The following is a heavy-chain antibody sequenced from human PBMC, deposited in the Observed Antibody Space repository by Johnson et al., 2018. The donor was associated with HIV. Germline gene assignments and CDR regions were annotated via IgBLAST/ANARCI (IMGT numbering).Heavy chain of an antibody. J-gene: IGHJ3*02. CDR3: ARAGIVVLPAGAFDI. D-gene: IGHD2-2*01. V-gene: IGHV3-30*04. Sequence: QVQLVESGGGVVQPGRSLRLSCAATGFTLRTYGMHWVRQAPGKGLEWVAVMSFDGVTRYYADSVKGRFPISRDNSKNTLYLQMNSLRAEDAAVYYCARAGIVVLPAGAFDIWGQGTMVSVSS. CDR2: MSFDGVTR. CDR1: GFTLRTYG.